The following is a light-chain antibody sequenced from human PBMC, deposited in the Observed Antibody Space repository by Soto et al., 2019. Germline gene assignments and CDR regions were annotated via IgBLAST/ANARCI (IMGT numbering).Light chain of an antibody. J-gene: IGKJ4*01. CDR2: AAS. CDR3: QQANNFPLT. V-gene: IGKV1-12*01. Sequence: DIQMTQSPSSVSASVGDTVSITCRASQGINNWLAWYQQKPGKAPQVLIYAASSLQSGVPSRFSGSGFGTDFTLTITSLHPEDFATYFCQQANNFPLTFGGGTKIEIK. CDR1: QGINNW.